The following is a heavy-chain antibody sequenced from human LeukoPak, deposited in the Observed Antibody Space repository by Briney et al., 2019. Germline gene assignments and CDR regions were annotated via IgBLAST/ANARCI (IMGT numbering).Heavy chain of an antibody. CDR2: IKQDGSEK. Sequence: GGSLRLSCVASGFTFSSYWMSWVRQAPGKGLEWVANIKQDGSEKYYVDSVKGRFTISRDNAKNSLYLQMNSLRAEDTAVYYCAQHYFFDYWGQGTLVTVSS. V-gene: IGHV3-7*03. CDR1: GFTFSSYW. J-gene: IGHJ4*02. CDR3: AQHYFFDY.